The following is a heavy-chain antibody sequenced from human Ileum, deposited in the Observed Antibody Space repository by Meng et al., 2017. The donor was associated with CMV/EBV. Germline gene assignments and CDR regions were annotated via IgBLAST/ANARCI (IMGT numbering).Heavy chain of an antibody. D-gene: IGHD3-3*01. CDR1: GFTFSSYA. V-gene: IGHV3-23*01. CDR2: ISGSGGST. Sequence: GESLKISCAASGFTFSSYAMSWVRQAPGKGLEWVSAISGSGGSTYYADSVKGRFTISRDNSKNTLYLQMNSLRAEDTAVYYCAKGVRFLEWLSFYYFDYWGQGTLVTVSS. J-gene: IGHJ4*02. CDR3: AKGVRFLEWLSFYYFDY.